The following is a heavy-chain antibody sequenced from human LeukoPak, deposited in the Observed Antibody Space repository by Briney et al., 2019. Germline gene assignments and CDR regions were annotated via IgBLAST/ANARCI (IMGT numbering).Heavy chain of an antibody. CDR1: GFTFTDSG. CDR3: AKDGGTPATAKPQRGYFDY. D-gene: IGHD2-2*02. Sequence: GGSLRLSCAASGFTFTDSGMHWVRQAPGKGLEWVAIVWYDGSNQYYADSVKGRFTISRDNSKNTLDLQMNSLRAEDTAVYYCAKDGGTPATAKPQRGYFDYWGQGTLVTVSS. V-gene: IGHV3-33*06. J-gene: IGHJ4*02. CDR2: VWYDGSNQ.